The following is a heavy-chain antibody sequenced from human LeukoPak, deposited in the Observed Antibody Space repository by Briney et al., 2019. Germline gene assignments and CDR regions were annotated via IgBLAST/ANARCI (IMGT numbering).Heavy chain of an antibody. D-gene: IGHD4-23*01. CDR2: IIPIFGTA. CDR1: GGTFSSYA. CDR3: ASTTVLTHDAFDI. J-gene: IGHJ3*02. V-gene: IGHV1-69*06. Sequence: SVKVSCKASGGTFSSYAISWVRQAPGQGLEWMGGIIPIFGTANYAQKFQGRVTITADKSTSTAYMELSSLRSEDTAVYYCASTTVLTHDAFDIWGQGTMVTVSS.